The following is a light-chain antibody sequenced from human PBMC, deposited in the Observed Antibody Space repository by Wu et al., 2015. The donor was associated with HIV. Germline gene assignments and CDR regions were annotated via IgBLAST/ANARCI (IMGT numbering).Light chain of an antibody. CDR1: QSVSNS. CDR3: QHYHNWPPWT. CDR2: GSF. V-gene: IGKV3-15*01. J-gene: IGKJ1*01. Sequence: EVVMTQSPATLPVSPGERATLSCRTSQSVSNSLAWYQHKPGQGPRLLIYGSFTRASGTPARFSGSGSGTEFTLTISDIQSEDFAVYYCQHYHNWPPWTFGQGTKVEMK.